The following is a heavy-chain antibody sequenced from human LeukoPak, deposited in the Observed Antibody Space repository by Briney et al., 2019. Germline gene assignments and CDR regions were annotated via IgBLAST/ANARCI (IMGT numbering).Heavy chain of an antibody. CDR2: FYYSGST. J-gene: IGHJ6*02. CDR3: ARSMRTSAALIYYYGMDV. V-gene: IGHV4-39*01. D-gene: IGHD2-2*01. CDR1: GGSISSSGYY. Sequence: SETLSLTCTVSGGSISSSGYYGGWIRQPPGKGLEWIGSFYYSGSTYYNPSLKSRVTISVDTSKNQFSLKLSSVTAADTAVYYCARSMRTSAALIYYYGMDVWAKGPRSPSP.